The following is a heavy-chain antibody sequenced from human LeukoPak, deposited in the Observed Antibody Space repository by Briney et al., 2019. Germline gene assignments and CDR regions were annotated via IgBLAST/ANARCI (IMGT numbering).Heavy chain of an antibody. J-gene: IGHJ6*02. CDR1: GFTFRNYV. CDR2: TSSDLNVK. V-gene: IGHV3-30-3*01. CDR3: ARDRLTTPHYYYGMDI. D-gene: IGHD4-17*01. Sequence: GGSLRLSCAASGFTFRNYVIHWVRQAPGKGLEWVAVTSSDLNVKLYADSVKGRFTISRDNSKNTLYLQMNSLRAEDTAVYYCARDRLTTPHYYYGMDIWGQGTTVTVSS.